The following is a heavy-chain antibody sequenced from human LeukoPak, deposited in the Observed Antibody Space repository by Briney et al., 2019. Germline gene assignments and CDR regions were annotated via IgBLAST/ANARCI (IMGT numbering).Heavy chain of an antibody. CDR2: ISAYNGNT. V-gene: IGHV1-18*01. D-gene: IGHD2-8*01. CDR3: ARTDIVRPYYFDY. J-gene: IGHJ4*02. CDR1: GYIFINHG. Sequence: ASVKVPCKASGYIFINHGIAWVRQAPGQGLEYMGWISAYNGNTDYAQKFQGRVTMTTDTATSTAYLELTTLRSDDTAVYYCARTDIVRPYYFDYWGQGTLVTVSS.